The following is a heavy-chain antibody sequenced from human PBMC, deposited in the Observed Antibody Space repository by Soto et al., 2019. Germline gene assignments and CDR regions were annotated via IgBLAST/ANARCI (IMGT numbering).Heavy chain of an antibody. D-gene: IGHD3-9*01. CDR3: AKDRGYDILTGYYTYYYYGMDV. CDR1: GFTFSSYA. Sequence: GGSLRLSCAASGFTFSSYAMSWVRQAPGKGLEWVSAISGSGGSTYYADSVKGRFTISRDNSKNTLYLQMNSLRAEDTAVYYCAKDRGYDILTGYYTYYYYGMDVWGQGTTVTVSS. V-gene: IGHV3-23*01. CDR2: ISGSGGST. J-gene: IGHJ6*02.